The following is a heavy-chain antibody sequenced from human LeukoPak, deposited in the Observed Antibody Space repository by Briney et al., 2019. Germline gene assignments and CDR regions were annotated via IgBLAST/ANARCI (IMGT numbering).Heavy chain of an antibody. Sequence: GGSLRLSCAASGFTFSSYWMHWVRQAPGKGLVWVSRIDSDGRSTTYADSVKGRFTISRDNAKNTLYLQMNSLRAEDTAVYYCAMPDYDSSGYYYGYWGQGTLVTVSS. CDR2: IDSDGRST. CDR1: GFTFSSYW. J-gene: IGHJ4*02. CDR3: AMPDYDSSGYYYGY. D-gene: IGHD3-22*01. V-gene: IGHV3-74*03.